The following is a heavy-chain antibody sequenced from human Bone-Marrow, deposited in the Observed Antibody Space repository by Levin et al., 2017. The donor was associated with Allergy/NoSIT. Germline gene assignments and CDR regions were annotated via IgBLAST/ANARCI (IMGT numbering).Heavy chain of an antibody. CDR1: GGSLKSGPYS. CDR3: ARDRPGDFYGMDV. V-gene: IGHV4-30-2*01. Sequence: SETLSLTCAVSGGSLKSGPYSWSWIRQPPGKGLEWIGYIYHSGSTYYNPSLKSRVTISVDRSKNPFSLKLTSVTAEDTAVYYCARDRPGDFYGMDVWGQGTTVTVSS. J-gene: IGHJ6*02. CDR2: IYHSGST.